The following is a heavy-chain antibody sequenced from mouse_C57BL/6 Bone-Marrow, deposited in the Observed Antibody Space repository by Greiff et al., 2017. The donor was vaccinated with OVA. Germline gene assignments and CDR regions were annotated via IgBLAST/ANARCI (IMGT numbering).Heavy chain of an antibody. CDR3: TGGVITYYFDY. CDR1: GFTFSNYW. CDR2: IRLKSDNYAT. V-gene: IGHV6-3*01. D-gene: IGHD2-4*01. Sequence: EVKVVESGGGLVQPGGSMKLSCVASGFTFSNYWMNWVRQSPEKGLEWVAQIRLKSDNYATHYAESVKGRFTISRDDSKSSVYLQMNNLRAEDTGIYYCTGGVITYYFDYWGQGTTLTVSS. J-gene: IGHJ2*01.